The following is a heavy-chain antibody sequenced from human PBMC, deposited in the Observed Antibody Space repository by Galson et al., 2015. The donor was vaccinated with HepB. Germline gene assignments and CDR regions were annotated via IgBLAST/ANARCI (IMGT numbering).Heavy chain of an antibody. V-gene: IGHV3-30*03. J-gene: IGHJ6*02. D-gene: IGHD1-1*01. CDR1: GFTFSSYG. CDR2: ISYDGSNK. CDR3: VRPLQRLNGMDV. Sequence: SLRLSCAASGFTFSSYGMHWVRQAPGKGLEWVAVISYDGSNKYYADSVKGRFTISRDNSKNTLYFEMNNLRVDDTAVYYCVRPLQRLNGMDVWGQGTTVTVSS.